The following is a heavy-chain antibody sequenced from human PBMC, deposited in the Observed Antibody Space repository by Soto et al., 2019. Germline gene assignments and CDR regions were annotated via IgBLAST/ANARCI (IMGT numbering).Heavy chain of an antibody. CDR2: INPSGGST. D-gene: IGHD3-22*01. V-gene: IGHV1-46*01. J-gene: IGHJ5*02. Sequence: ASVKVSCKASGYTFTRYYIHWVRQTPGQGLEWMGIINPSGGSTSYAQKFQGRVTMTRDTSTSTVYMELSSLRSEDTAVYYCAREKADDSSGYFGNWFDPWGQGTLVTVSS. CDR3: AREKADDSSGYFGNWFDP. CDR1: GYTFTRYY.